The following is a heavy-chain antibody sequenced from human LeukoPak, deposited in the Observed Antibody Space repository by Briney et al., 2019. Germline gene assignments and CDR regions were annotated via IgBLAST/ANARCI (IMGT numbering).Heavy chain of an antibody. V-gene: IGHV3-23*01. CDR3: AKMEGQRLYDYCMDV. Sequence: GGSLRLSCAASGFAFSNFAMSWVRQAPGKGLEWVSAMSGSGYYTYYVESVKGRFTISRDNSKNTLYLHMNSLRADDTTVYYCAKMEGQRLYDYCMDVWGRGTTVTVSS. D-gene: IGHD3-3*01. CDR2: MSGSGYYT. J-gene: IGHJ6*03. CDR1: GFAFSNFA.